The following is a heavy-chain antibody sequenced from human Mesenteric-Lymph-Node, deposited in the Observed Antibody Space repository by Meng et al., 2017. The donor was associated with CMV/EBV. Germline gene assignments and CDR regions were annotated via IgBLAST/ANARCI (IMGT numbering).Heavy chain of an antibody. J-gene: IGHJ6*02. CDR2: INHSGST. CDR3: ARVAYYDILTGYNYYYYGMDV. D-gene: IGHD3-9*01. CDR1: SGYY. Sequence: SGYYWSWIRQPPGKGLEWIGEINHSGSTNYNPSLKSRVTISVDTSKNQFSLKLSSVTAADTAVYYCARVAYYDILTGYNYYYYGMDVWGQGTTVTVSS. V-gene: IGHV4-34*01.